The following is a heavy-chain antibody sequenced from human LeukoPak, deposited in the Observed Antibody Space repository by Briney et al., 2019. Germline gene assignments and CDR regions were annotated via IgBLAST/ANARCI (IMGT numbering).Heavy chain of an antibody. Sequence: GGSLRLSCAASGFTFDDYAMHWVRQAPGKGLEWVSGISWNSGSIGYADSVKGRFTISRDNSKNTLYLQMNSLRAEDTAVYYCAKEWGGGYLRALYYFDYWGQGTLVTVSS. J-gene: IGHJ4*02. CDR2: ISWNSGSI. D-gene: IGHD3-10*01. CDR1: GFTFDDYA. V-gene: IGHV3-9*01. CDR3: AKEWGGGYLRALYYFDY.